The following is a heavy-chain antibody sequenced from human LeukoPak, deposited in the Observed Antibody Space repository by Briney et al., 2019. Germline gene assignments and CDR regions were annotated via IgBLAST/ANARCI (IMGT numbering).Heavy chain of an antibody. V-gene: IGHV4-39*07. J-gene: IGHJ4*02. CDR3: ARVKGMQLWLGQYYFDY. Sequence: TSETLSLTCTVSGGSISSRSYYWGWIRQPPGKGLEWIGSIYYSGSTYYNPSLKSRVTISVDTSKNQFSLKLSSVTAADTAVYYCARVKGMQLWLGQYYFDYWGQGTLVTVSS. CDR1: GGSISSRSYY. D-gene: IGHD5-18*01. CDR2: IYYSGST.